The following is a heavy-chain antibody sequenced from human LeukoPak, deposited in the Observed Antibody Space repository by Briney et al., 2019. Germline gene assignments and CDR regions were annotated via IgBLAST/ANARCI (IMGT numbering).Heavy chain of an antibody. CDR2: INAGNGNT. CDR3: ARDTLVDDAFDI. CDR1: GYTFTSYA. D-gene: IGHD1-26*01. J-gene: IGHJ3*02. V-gene: IGHV1-3*01. Sequence: ASVKVSCKASGYTFTSYAMHWVRQAPGQRLEWMGWINAGNGNTKYSQKFQGRVTITRDTSASTAYMELSSLRSEDTAVYYCARDTLVDDAFDIWGQGTMVTVSS.